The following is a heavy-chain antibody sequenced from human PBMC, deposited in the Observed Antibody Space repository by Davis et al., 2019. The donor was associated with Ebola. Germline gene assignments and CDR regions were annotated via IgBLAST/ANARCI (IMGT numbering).Heavy chain of an antibody. Sequence: SETLSLTCAVSGWSFSGYYWSWIRQPPGKGLEWIGEINHSGSTNYNPSLKSRVTIVVDTSKNQFSLKLSSVTAADTAVYYCARVMTTVTTGWFDPWGQGTLVTVSS. D-gene: IGHD4-17*01. CDR2: INHSGST. CDR1: GWSFSGYY. CDR3: ARVMTTVTTGWFDP. V-gene: IGHV4-34*01. J-gene: IGHJ5*02.